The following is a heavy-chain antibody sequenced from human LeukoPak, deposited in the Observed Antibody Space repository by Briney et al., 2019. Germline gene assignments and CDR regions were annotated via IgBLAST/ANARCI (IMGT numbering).Heavy chain of an antibody. CDR2: IYSSDGT. Sequence: GGSLRLSCAASGFTVSNSYMGWVRQAPGKGLEWVSVIYSSDGTFYSDSVKGRFTISRDYSKNTLYLQLNSLRADDTAVYYCARDSSGPAFWGQGTLVTVSS. CDR1: GFTVSNSY. J-gene: IGHJ4*02. V-gene: IGHV3-53*01. D-gene: IGHD3-22*01. CDR3: ARDSSGPAF.